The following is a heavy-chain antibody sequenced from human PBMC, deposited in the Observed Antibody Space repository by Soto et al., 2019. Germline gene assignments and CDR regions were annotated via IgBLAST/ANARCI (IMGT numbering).Heavy chain of an antibody. V-gene: IGHV3-72*01. J-gene: IGHJ6*02. CDR1: GFTFSDHY. D-gene: IGHD4-17*01. Sequence: EVQLVESGGGLVQPGGSLRLSCAASGFTFSDHYMDWVRQAPGKGLEWVGRTRNKANSYTTEYAASVKGRFTISRDDSKNSLYLQMNSLKTDDTAVYYCARDALHYCDYYYYYGMDVWGQGTTVTVSS. CDR2: TRNKANSYTT. CDR3: ARDALHYCDYYYYYGMDV.